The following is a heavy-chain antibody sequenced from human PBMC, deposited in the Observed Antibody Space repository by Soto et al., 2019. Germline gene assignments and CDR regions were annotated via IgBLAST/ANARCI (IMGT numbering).Heavy chain of an antibody. V-gene: IGHV4-39*02. CDR1: GDSISTSNYY. J-gene: IGHJ4*02. CDR3: ARRGGGDYLFDS. CDR2: LFYSGGT. D-gene: IGHD4-17*01. Sequence: QLQLQESGPGLVKPSETLSLTCSVSGDSISTSNYYWGWIRQPPGKGLEWIGHLFYSGGTYYNPSLMSGVRISVDTSKNDFSLKLTSNTAADTAIYFCARRGGGDYLFDSWGQGILVTVSS.